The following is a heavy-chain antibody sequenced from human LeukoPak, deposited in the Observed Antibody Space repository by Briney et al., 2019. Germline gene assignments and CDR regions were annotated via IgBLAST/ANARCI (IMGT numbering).Heavy chain of an antibody. V-gene: IGHV3-23*01. CDR2: ISGSGGST. J-gene: IGHJ4*02. CDR3: AKSDSSGYYPLGY. CDR1: GFTFSIYA. D-gene: IGHD3-22*01. Sequence: GGSLRLSCAASGFTFSIYAMSWVRQAPGKGLEWVSAISGSGGSTYYADSVKGRFTISRDNSKNTLYLQMNSLRAEDTAVYYCAKSDSSGYYPLGYWGQGTLVTVSS.